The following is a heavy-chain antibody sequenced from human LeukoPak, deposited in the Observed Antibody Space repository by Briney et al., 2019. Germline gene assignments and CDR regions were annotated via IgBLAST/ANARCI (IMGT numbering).Heavy chain of an antibody. CDR2: ISGSGGST. Sequence: GGSLRLSCAASGFTFSSYAMSWVRQAPGKGLEWVSAISGSGGSTYYADSVKGRFTISRDNSKNTLYLQMNSLRAEDTAVYYCAKDQEVVAATGXXXXIWGXGXMXTVSS. CDR1: GFTFSSYA. D-gene: IGHD2-15*01. J-gene: IGHJ3*02. CDR3: AKDQEVVAATGXXXXI. V-gene: IGHV3-23*01.